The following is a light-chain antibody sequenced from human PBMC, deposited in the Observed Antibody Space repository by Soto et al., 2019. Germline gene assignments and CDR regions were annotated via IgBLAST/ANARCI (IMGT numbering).Light chain of an antibody. J-gene: IGKJ1*01. CDR1: QGIRND. Sequence: DIQMTQSPSSLSASVGDRVTITCRASQGIRNDLDWYQQNPAKAPERLIYAASSLQSGVPSRFSGSVSETEFTLTISSRQAEDCATNYFLQYNTYPWTFGQGTQVEIK. CDR2: AAS. V-gene: IGKV1-17*01. CDR3: LQYNTYPWT.